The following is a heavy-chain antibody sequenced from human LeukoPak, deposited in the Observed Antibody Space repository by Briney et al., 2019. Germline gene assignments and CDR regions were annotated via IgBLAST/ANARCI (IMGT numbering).Heavy chain of an antibody. CDR2: IYYSGST. V-gene: IGHV4-59*01. Sequence: PSETLSLTCAVYGGSFSSYYWSWIRQPPGKGLECIGYIYYSGSTNYNPSLKSRVTISVDTPKNQFSLKLSSVTAADTAVYYCARDKFDYSSSWYAFDIWGQGTMVTVSS. CDR3: ARDKFDYSSSWYAFDI. D-gene: IGHD6-13*01. CDR1: GGSFSSYY. J-gene: IGHJ3*02.